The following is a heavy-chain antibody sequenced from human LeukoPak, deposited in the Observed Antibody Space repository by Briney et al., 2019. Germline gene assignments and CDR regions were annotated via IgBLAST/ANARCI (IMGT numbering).Heavy chain of an antibody. V-gene: IGHV4-59*08. CDR1: GGSISSYY. D-gene: IGHD2-2*01. Sequence: SETLSLTCTVSGGSISSYYWSWIRQPPGQGMEWIGYIYYSGSTNYNPSLKSRVTISVDTSKNQFSLKLSSVTAADTAVYYCARHAGYCSSTSCYVNYYYMDVWGKGTTVTVSS. CDR2: IYYSGST. J-gene: IGHJ6*03. CDR3: ARHAGYCSSTSCYVNYYYMDV.